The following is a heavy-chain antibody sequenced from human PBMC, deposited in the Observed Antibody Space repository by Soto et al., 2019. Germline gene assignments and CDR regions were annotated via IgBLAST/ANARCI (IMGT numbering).Heavy chain of an antibody. J-gene: IGHJ6*03. Sequence: SETLSLTCTVSGGSISSYYWSWIRQPPGKGLEWIGYIYYSGSTNYNPSLKSRVTISVATSKNQFSLKLSSVTAADTAVYYCARHMVGGYCTNGVCSDYYYYYYMDVWGKGTKVTVSS. CDR2: IYYSGST. CDR3: ARHMVGGYCTNGVCSDYYYYYYMDV. D-gene: IGHD2-8*01. CDR1: GGSISSYY. V-gene: IGHV4-59*08.